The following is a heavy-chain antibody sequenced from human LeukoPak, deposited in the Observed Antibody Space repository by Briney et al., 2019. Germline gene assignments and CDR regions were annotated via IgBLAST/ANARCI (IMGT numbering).Heavy chain of an antibody. J-gene: IGHJ6*03. CDR3: ARERGNDFWSGRVQTMDV. V-gene: IGHV1-8*01. D-gene: IGHD3-3*01. CDR2: MNPNSGNT. CDR1: GYTFTSYD. Sequence: ASVRVSCKASGYTFTSYDINWVRQATGQGLEWMGWMNPNSGNTGYAQKFQGRVTMTRDMSTSTVYMELSSLRSEDTAVYYCARERGNDFWSGRVQTMDVWGKGTTVTVSS.